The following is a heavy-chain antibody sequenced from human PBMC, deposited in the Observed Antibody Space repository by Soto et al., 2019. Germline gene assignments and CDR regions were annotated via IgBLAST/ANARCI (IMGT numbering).Heavy chain of an antibody. CDR2: TYYRSKWYN. Sequence: SQTLSLTCAISGDSVSSNSAAWNWIRQSPSRGLEWLGRTYYRSKWYNDYAVSVKSRITINPDTSKNQFSLQLNSVTPEDTAVYYCARVLVVVVPAAHPGPLYGMDVWGQGTTVTVSS. CDR1: GDSVSSNSAA. CDR3: ARVLVVVVPAAHPGPLYGMDV. D-gene: IGHD2-2*01. J-gene: IGHJ6*02. V-gene: IGHV6-1*01.